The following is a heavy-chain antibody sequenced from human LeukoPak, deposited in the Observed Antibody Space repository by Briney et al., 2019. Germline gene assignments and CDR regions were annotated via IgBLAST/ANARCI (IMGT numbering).Heavy chain of an antibody. D-gene: IGHD1-26*01. Sequence: PGGSLRLSCAASGFTFDDYTMHWVRQAPGKGLEWVSLISWDGGSTYYADSVKGRFTISRDNSKNSLYLQMNSLRTEDTALYYCAKGGELLEGDAFDIWGQGTMVTVSS. CDR3: AKGGELLEGDAFDI. J-gene: IGHJ3*02. CDR1: GFTFDDYT. V-gene: IGHV3-43*01. CDR2: ISWDGGST.